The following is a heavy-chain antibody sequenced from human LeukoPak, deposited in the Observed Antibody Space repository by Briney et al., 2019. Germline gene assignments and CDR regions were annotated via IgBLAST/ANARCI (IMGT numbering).Heavy chain of an antibody. CDR2: IYYSGST. Sequence: SETLSLTCTVSGGSISSSSYYWGWIRQPPGKGLEWIGSIYYSGSTYYNPPLKSRVTISVDTSKNQFSLKLSSVTAADTAVYYCARHPYYDSNGSFDYWGQGTLVTVSS. CDR1: GGSISSSSYY. D-gene: IGHD3-22*01. J-gene: IGHJ4*02. V-gene: IGHV4-39*01. CDR3: ARHPYYDSNGSFDY.